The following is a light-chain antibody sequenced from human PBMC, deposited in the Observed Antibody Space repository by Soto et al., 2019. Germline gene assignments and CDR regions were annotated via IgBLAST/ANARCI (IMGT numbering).Light chain of an antibody. CDR2: GAS. CDR3: QSYNSAPFT. Sequence: DIQMTQSPSSLSASVGDMVTITCRASQGISNSLAWYQQRPGKVPQLLIYGASTLQSGVPSRFSGSGSGTDFTLTISSLQPEDVATYYGQSYNSAPFTVGQGTKVEIK. CDR1: QGISNS. J-gene: IGKJ1*01. V-gene: IGKV1-27*01.